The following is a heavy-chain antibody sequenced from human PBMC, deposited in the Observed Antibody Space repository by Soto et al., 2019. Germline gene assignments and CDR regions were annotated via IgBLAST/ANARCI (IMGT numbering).Heavy chain of an antibody. Sequence: PGGSLRLSCAASGFTFTTYDMTWVRQAPGKGLEWVSSSTANGGRTNYADSVKGRFTISRDSSKNTLYLQMNSLRAEGTAVYYCATRLSTMIVVVITSYFDYWGQGTLVTV. D-gene: IGHD3-22*01. V-gene: IGHV3-23*01. CDR2: STANGGRT. CDR1: GFTFTTYD. J-gene: IGHJ4*02. CDR3: ATRLSTMIVVVITSYFDY.